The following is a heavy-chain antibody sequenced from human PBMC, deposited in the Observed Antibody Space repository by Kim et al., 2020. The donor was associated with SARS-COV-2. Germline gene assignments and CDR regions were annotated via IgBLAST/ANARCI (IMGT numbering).Heavy chain of an antibody. CDR3: ARGGGGYPY. J-gene: IGHJ4*02. CDR1: GYTFTAFN. V-gene: IGHV1-2*02. Sequence: ASVKVSCTASGYTFTAFNIHWVRQAPGQGLEWMGWIIPNSGVTIYAQQFQGRVTMTRDTSISTAYMELSSLTFDDTAVYYCARGGGGYPYWGQGTPVTGS. CDR2: IIPNSGVT. D-gene: IGHD2-15*01.